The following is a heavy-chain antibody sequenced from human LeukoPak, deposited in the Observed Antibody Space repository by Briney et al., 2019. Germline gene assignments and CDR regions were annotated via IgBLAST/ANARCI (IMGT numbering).Heavy chain of an antibody. CDR1: GGSFSDYY. J-gene: IGHJ4*02. CDR2: ITHIGST. V-gene: IGHV4-34*01. Sequence: PSETLSHTCAVYGGSFSDYYWSWIRPPPGKGLEGIGVITHIGSTSYNPSLRSRVTISLDTSNTHFSLNLTSVTAADTALYYCARVNVDTALGPFDYWGQGTLVTVSA. D-gene: IGHD5-18*01. CDR3: ARVNVDTALGPFDY.